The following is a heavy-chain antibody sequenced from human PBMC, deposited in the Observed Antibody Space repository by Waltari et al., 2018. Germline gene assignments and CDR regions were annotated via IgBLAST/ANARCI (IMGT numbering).Heavy chain of an antibody. V-gene: IGHV1-2*02. D-gene: IGHD4-4*01. Sequence: LVQSGAEVKKPGASVRVSCKTSGYTFSAYYIHWVRQAPGQGLEWMGWINPRNGETKYTQTCHGRVTLTRDTSINTAYMELSSLIFDDTAVYYCAREGSHLTTVNDFWGQGTLVIVSS. CDR1: GYTFSAYY. CDR2: INPRNGET. CDR3: AREGSHLTTVNDF. J-gene: IGHJ4*02.